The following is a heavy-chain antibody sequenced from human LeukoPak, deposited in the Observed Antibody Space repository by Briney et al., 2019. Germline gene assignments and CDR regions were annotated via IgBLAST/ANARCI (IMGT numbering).Heavy chain of an antibody. V-gene: IGHV4-38-2*01. CDR2: IHHSGRT. D-gene: IGHD1-14*01. Sequence: PSETLSLTCAVSGYSISNGYYWGWIRQPPGKGLECVGTIHHSGRTYYNPSLKGRVTISVDTSKNQFSLKLSSVTAADTAVYYCARQSLTPGLDYWGQGTLVSVSS. CDR1: GYSISNGYY. J-gene: IGHJ4*02. CDR3: ARQSLTPGLDY.